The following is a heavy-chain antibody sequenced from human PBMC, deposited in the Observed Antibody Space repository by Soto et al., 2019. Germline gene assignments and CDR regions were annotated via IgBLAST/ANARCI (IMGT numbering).Heavy chain of an antibody. J-gene: IGHJ4*02. Sequence: EVQLVESGGGLVQPGGSLRLSCAASGFTFSSYSMNWVRQAPGKGLEWVSYISSSSSTIYYADSVKGRFTSSRDNAKNSPNLKMNSLRDEDTAVYYCARDADWGQGTLVTVSS. CDR1: GFTFSSYS. CDR2: ISSSSSTI. V-gene: IGHV3-48*02. CDR3: ARDAD.